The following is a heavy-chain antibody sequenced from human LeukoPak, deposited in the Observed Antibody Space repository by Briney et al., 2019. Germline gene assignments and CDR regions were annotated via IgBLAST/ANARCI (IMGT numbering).Heavy chain of an antibody. CDR1: GFTFSSYA. J-gene: IGHJ4*02. Sequence: GRPLRLSCAASGFTFSSYAMHWVRQAPGKGLEWVAVISYDGSNKYYADSVKGRFTISRDNSKNTVYLQTNSLRAEDTAVYYCARSGYSYGYPLDYWGQGTLVTVSS. CDR2: ISYDGSNK. CDR3: ARSGYSYGYPLDY. V-gene: IGHV3-30-3*01. D-gene: IGHD5-18*01.